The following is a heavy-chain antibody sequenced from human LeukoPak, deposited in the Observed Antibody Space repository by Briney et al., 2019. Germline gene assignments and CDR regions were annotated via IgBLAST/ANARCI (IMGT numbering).Heavy chain of an antibody. D-gene: IGHD3-22*01. CDR3: AKAVYYDSSGYYSPFDY. CDR2: IWYDGSNK. J-gene: IGHJ4*02. V-gene: IGHV3-33*06. Sequence: GGSLRLSCAASGFTFRSYGMHWVRQAPGKGLEWVALIWYDGSNKYYADSVGGRFTISRDNSKNTLYRQMNSLRAEDTAVYYCAKAVYYDSSGYYSPFDYWGQGTLVTVSS. CDR1: GFTFRSYG.